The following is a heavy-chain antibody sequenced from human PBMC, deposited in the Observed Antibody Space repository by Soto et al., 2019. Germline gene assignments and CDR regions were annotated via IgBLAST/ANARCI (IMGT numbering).Heavy chain of an antibody. CDR3: ARDRVTGYSSGWRGGWFDP. CDR1: GFTFSSYG. V-gene: IGHV3-33*01. CDR2: IWYDGSNK. Sequence: GGSLRLSCAASGFTFSSYGMHWVRQAPGKGLEWVAVIWYDGSNKYYADSVKGRFTISRDNSKNTLYLQMNSLRAEDTAVYYCARDRVTGYSSGWRGGWFDPWGQGTLVTVSS. D-gene: IGHD6-19*01. J-gene: IGHJ5*02.